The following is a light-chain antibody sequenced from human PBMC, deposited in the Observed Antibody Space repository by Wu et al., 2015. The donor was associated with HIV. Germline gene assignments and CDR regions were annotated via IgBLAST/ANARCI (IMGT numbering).Light chain of an antibody. CDR2: GAS. J-gene: IGKJ4*01. Sequence: VMSQSPATLSVSPGGRATLSCRASQSVRTNLAWYQLKPGQALRLLIYGASTRATGVPARFSGSGSATEFTLTISNMQSEDFAIYYCQQYNNWPPLTFGGGTKVEIK. CDR1: QSVRTN. CDR3: QQYNNWPPLT. V-gene: IGKV3-15*01.